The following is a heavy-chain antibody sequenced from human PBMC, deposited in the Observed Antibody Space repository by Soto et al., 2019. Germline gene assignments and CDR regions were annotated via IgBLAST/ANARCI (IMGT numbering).Heavy chain of an antibody. J-gene: IGHJ1*01. CDR1: GGSFSGYY. V-gene: IGHV4-34*01. Sequence: QVQLQQWGAGLLKPSETLSLTCAVYGGSFSGYYWSWIRQPPGKGLEWIGEINHSGSTNYNPSLKRRVTISVDTSKNQFALELSSVTAADAAVYYCARGLGSGWYKYFQHWGQGTLVTVSS. CDR2: INHSGST. D-gene: IGHD6-19*01. CDR3: ARGLGSGWYKYFQH.